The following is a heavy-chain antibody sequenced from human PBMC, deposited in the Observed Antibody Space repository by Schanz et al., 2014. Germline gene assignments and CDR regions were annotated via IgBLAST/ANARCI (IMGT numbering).Heavy chain of an antibody. J-gene: IGHJ4*02. CDR1: GFTFSSYG. D-gene: IGHD6-13*01. CDR2: IWFDGTNK. CDR3: ARSGSSNWYFFDY. V-gene: IGHV3-33*08. Sequence: QVQLVESGGGVVQPGRSLRLSCAASGFTFSSYGMHWVRQAPGKGLEWVAVIWFDGTNKYNADSVKGRFTISRDTSKNTLYLLLNSLRAEDTAVYYCARSGSSNWYFFDYWGQGTLVTVSS.